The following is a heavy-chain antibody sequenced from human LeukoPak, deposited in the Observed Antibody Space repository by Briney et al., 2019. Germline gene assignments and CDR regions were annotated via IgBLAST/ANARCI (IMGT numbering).Heavy chain of an antibody. CDR3: ARGTIFGFDP. J-gene: IGHJ5*02. V-gene: IGHV1-2*02. Sequence: GASVKVSCKASGYTFTGYYMHWLRQGPGQGLEWMGWINPNSGGTNYAQKFQGRVTMTRDTSITTAYMELSRLKSDDTAVYYCARGTIFGFDPWGQGTLVTVSS. CDR2: INPNSGGT. CDR1: GYTFTGYY. D-gene: IGHD3-3*01.